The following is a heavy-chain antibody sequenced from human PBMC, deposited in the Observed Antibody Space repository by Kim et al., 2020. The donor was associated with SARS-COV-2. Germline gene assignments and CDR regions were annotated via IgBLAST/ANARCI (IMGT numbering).Heavy chain of an antibody. CDR3: ATHDCGDYAPDY. J-gene: IGHJ4*02. V-gene: IGHV3-53*01. D-gene: IGHD4-17*01. Sequence: CYADSGKGVCTTSTDNAKNTLYLQMDSLRAEDTAVYYCATHDCGDYAPDYWGQGTLVTVSS.